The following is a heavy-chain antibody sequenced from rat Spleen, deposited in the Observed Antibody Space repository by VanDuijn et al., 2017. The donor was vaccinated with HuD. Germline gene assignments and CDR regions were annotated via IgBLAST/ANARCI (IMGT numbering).Heavy chain of an antibody. CDR3: VRQGYLRDWYFDF. CDR2: ISYDGIST. CDR1: GFIFGDFY. J-gene: IGHJ1*01. Sequence: EVQLVESDGGLVQPGRSLKLSCAASGFIFGDFYMAWVRQAPTKGLEWVATISYDGISTYYGDSVKGRFTISRDDGKSTLYLEMDSLRSEDMATYYCVRQGYLRDWYFDFWGPGTMVTVSS. D-gene: IGHD2-5*01. V-gene: IGHV5-29*01.